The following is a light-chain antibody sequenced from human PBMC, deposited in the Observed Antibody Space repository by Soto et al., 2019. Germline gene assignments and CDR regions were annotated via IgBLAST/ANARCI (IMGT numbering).Light chain of an antibody. V-gene: IGKV3-20*01. Sequence: EIVLTQSPGTLSLYPGERATLSCRASQSVGSSQLAWYQQKPGQAPRLVMYGASSRATDTPDRFSGSGSGTDFTLTISRLEPEDFAVYYCQQYGSSPRTFGQGTKVEIK. CDR3: QQYGSSPRT. CDR1: QSVGSSQ. J-gene: IGKJ1*01. CDR2: GAS.